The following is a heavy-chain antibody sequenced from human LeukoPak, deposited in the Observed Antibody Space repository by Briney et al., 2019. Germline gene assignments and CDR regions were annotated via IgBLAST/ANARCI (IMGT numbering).Heavy chain of an antibody. Sequence: KPSETLSLTCTVSGGSISSSSYYWGWIRQPPGKGLEWIGSIYYSGSTYYNPSLKSRVTISVDTSKNQFSLKLSSVTAADTAVYYCASLDTAMGSRADYWGQGTLVTVSS. CDR2: IYYSGST. CDR1: GGSISSSSYY. J-gene: IGHJ4*02. V-gene: IGHV4-39*07. CDR3: ASLDTAMGSRADY. D-gene: IGHD5-18*01.